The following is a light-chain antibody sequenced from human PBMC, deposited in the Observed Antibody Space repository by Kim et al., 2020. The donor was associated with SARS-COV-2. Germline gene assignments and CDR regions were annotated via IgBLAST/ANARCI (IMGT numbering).Light chain of an antibody. Sequence: APGKTARITCGGNNIGTKGVHWYQQKPGKAPVLVIYYDSDRPSGIPERFSGSNSGNTATLTITRVEAGDEADYYCQVWDSSSDHVVFGGGTKLTVL. V-gene: IGLV3-21*04. CDR2: YDS. CDR3: QVWDSSSDHVV. CDR1: NIGTKG. J-gene: IGLJ2*01.